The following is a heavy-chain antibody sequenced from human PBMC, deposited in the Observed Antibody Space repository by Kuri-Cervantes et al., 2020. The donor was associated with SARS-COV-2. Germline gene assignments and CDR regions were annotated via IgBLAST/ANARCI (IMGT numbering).Heavy chain of an antibody. CDR3: ARGLSWTYGGAFDI. Sequence: SVKVSCKASGGTFSSYAISWVRQAPGQGLEWMGGIIPIFGTANYAQKFQGRVTITADESTSTAYMELSSLRSDDTAAYYCARGLSWTYGGAFDIWGQGTMVTVSS. CDR2: IIPIFGTA. D-gene: IGHD3/OR15-3a*01. V-gene: IGHV1-69*13. CDR1: GGTFSSYA. J-gene: IGHJ3*02.